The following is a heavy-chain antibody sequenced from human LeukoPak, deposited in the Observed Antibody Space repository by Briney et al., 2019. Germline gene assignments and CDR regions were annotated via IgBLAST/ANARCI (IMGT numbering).Heavy chain of an antibody. CDR3: ATPYSTSGGA. CDR1: GYNFPNFW. J-gene: IGHJ5*02. Sequence: GDSPKVSCKASGYNFPNFWIGWVRQMAGKGLEWMAIIYPADPDTRYSPSFEGQVTISADSSINTAYLQWRSLKASDSAMYYCATPYSTSGGAWGQGTLVTVSS. V-gene: IGHV5-51*01. CDR2: IYPADPDT. D-gene: IGHD2-2*01.